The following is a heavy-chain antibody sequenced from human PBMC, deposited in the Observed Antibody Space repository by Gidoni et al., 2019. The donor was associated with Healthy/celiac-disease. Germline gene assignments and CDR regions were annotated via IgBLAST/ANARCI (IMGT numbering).Heavy chain of an antibody. CDR2: INSDGSST. CDR3: AREGVEPMIYYYYGMDV. CDR1: GFPFSSYW. D-gene: IGHD1-1*01. V-gene: IGHV3-74*01. J-gene: IGHJ6*02. Sequence: EVQLVESGGGLVPPGGSLSLSCAASGFPFSSYWMHWVRQAPGKGLVWVSRINSDGSSTSYADSVKGRFTISRDNAKNTLYLQMNSLRAEDTAVYYCAREGVEPMIYYYYGMDVWGQGTTVTVSS.